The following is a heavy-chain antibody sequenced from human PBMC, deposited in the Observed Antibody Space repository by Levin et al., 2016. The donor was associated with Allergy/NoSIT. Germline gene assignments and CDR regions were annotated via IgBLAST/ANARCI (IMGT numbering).Heavy chain of an antibody. D-gene: IGHD3-22*01. V-gene: IGHV4-39*07. Sequence: SETLSLTCTVSGGSISSSSYYWGWIRQPPGKGLEWIGSIYYSGSTNYNPSLKSRVTISVDTSKNQFSLKLSSVTAADTAVYYCARVRLYSSGHIDPRAFDIWGQGTMVTVSS. J-gene: IGHJ3*02. CDR2: IYYSGST. CDR3: ARVRLYSSGHIDPRAFDI. CDR1: GGSISSSSYY.